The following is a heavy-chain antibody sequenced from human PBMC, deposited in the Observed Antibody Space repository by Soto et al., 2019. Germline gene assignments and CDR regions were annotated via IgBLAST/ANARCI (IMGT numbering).Heavy chain of an antibody. D-gene: IGHD3-10*01. Sequence: GGSLRLSCAASGFTFSSYTMNWVRQAQGKGLEWVSYISTSSSTIYYADSVKGRFTISRDNAKNSLYLQMNSLRAEDTAVYYCARGIWFGEPRPNGMDVWGQGTTVTVSS. J-gene: IGHJ6*02. V-gene: IGHV3-48*01. CDR1: GFTFSSYT. CDR3: ARGIWFGEPRPNGMDV. CDR2: ISTSSSTI.